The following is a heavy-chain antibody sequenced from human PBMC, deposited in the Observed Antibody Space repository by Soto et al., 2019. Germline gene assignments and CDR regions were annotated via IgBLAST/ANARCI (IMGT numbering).Heavy chain of an antibody. D-gene: IGHD3-3*01. CDR2: ISAYNGNT. CDR1: GYTFTGYY. J-gene: IGHJ4*02. Sequence: GASVKVSCKTSGYTFTGYYLHWMRQAPGKGLEWMGWISAYNGNTNYAQKLQGRVTMTTDTSTSTAYMELRSLRSDDTAVYYCARDGPHISIFGYGDYWGQGNLVTVSS. CDR3: ARDGPHISIFGYGDY. V-gene: IGHV1-18*04.